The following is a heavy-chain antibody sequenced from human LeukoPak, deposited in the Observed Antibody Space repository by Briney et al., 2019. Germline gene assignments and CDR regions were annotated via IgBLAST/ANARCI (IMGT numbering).Heavy chain of an antibody. CDR3: AGDHLGLGYCYGSGSYVGFDY. J-gene: IGHJ4*02. Sequence: SETLSLTCTVSGGSISSSSYYWGWIRQPPGKGLEWIGSIYYSGSTYYNPSLKSRVTISVDTSKNQFSLKLSSVTAADTAVYYCAGDHLGLGYCYGSGSYVGFDYWGQGTLVTVSS. V-gene: IGHV4-39*07. CDR2: IYYSGST. CDR1: GGSISSSSYY. D-gene: IGHD3-10*01.